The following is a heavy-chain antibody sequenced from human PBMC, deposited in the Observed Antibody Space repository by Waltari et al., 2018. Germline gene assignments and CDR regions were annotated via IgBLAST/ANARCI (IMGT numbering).Heavy chain of an antibody. D-gene: IGHD3-22*01. J-gene: IGHJ4*02. CDR2: IRNSCDST. CDR1: GFTFSSYA. V-gene: IGHV3-23*01. Sequence: ELQLLESGGGLVQSGGSLRLSCAASGFTFSSYAMSWVRQAPGKGLELVSGIRNSCDSTDDADLVQGRFTISRDNAKNTLYLYMNSRRAEDTAVYDCARLYYTADYWGQGTLVTVSS. CDR3: ARLYYTADY.